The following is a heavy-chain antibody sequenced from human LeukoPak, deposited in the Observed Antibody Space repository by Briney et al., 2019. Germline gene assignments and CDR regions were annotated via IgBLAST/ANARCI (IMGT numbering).Heavy chain of an antibody. CDR3: ARVGYCSAWYFFNF. V-gene: IGHV3-23*01. D-gene: IGHD6-13*01. Sequence: GGSLRLSCAASGISFSSFGMSWVRQTPEKGLEWVSTLSSTGTTFYAGSVKGRFTISRANSENTLYLQMDSLTAEDTALYYCARVGYCSAWYFFNFWGQGTLVTVSS. CDR1: GISFSSFG. CDR2: LSSTGTT. J-gene: IGHJ4*02.